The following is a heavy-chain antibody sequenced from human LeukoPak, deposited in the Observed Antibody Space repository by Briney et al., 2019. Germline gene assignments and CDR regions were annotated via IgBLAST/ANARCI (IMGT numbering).Heavy chain of an antibody. CDR2: INHSGST. D-gene: IGHD2-21*01. Sequence: PSETLSLTCAVYGGSFSGYYWSWIRQPPGEGLEWVGEINHSGSTNYNPSLKSRVTISVDTSKNQFSLNLRSMTAADTAVYYCTRSPTKRIPEDYWGQGTLVTVSS. J-gene: IGHJ4*02. V-gene: IGHV4-34*01. CDR1: GGSFSGYY. CDR3: TRSPTKRIPEDY.